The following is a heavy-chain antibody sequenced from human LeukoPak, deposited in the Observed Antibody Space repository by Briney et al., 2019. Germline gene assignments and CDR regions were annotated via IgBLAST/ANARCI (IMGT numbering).Heavy chain of an antibody. CDR1: GYSFTSYW. CDR3: ARRHSSPGDGMDV. D-gene: IGHD6-13*01. V-gene: IGHV5-51*01. J-gene: IGHJ6*02. CDR2: IYPGDSDT. Sequence: GESLKISCKGSGYSFTSYWIGWVRQMPGKGLEWMGIIYPGDSDTRCSPSFQGQVTISADKSISTAYLQWSSLKASDTAMYYCARRHSSPGDGMDVWGQGTTVTVSS.